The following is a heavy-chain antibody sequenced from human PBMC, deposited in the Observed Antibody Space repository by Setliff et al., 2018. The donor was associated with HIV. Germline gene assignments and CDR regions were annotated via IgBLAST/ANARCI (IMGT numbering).Heavy chain of an antibody. CDR2: IKQDGSDN. Sequence: GGSLRLSCAASGFAFSGHQMSWVRQAPGKGLEWVAKIKQDGSDNYYVDSVKGRFTISRDKSKNTVFLQMNSLRVEDTAVYYCADSPARPPFDCWGQGALVTVSS. J-gene: IGHJ4*02. CDR3: ADSPARPPFDC. D-gene: IGHD6-6*01. V-gene: IGHV3-7*03. CDR1: GFAFSGHQ.